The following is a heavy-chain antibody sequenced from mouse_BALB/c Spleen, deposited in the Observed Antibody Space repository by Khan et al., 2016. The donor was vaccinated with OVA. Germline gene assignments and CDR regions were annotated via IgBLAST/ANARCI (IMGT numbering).Heavy chain of an antibody. CDR1: GYTFTDFA. CDR2: ISTYYGDA. J-gene: IGHJ3*01. Sequence: QVQLQQPGAELVRPGVSVKISCKGSGYTFTDFAMHWVKQSHAKSLEWIGVISTYYGDANYNQKFKGKATMTVDKSSSTAYMELARLTSEDSAIXYCARGNGNYRFAYWGQGTLVTVSA. D-gene: IGHD2-1*01. V-gene: IGHV1S137*01. CDR3: ARGNGNYRFAY.